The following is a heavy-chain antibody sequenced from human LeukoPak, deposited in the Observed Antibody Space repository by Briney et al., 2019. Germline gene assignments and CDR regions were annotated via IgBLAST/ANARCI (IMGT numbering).Heavy chain of an antibody. CDR3: ARHGSARYSYGTKLNWYFDL. CDR1: GGSISSGGYY. D-gene: IGHD5-18*01. CDR2: IYYSGST. Sequence: SETLSLTCAVSGGSISSGGYYWSWIRQPPGKGLEWIGYIYYSGSTNYNPSLKSRVTISVDTSKNQFSLKLSSVTAADTAVYYCARHGSARYSYGTKLNWYFDLWGRGTLVTVSS. V-gene: IGHV4-61*08. J-gene: IGHJ2*01.